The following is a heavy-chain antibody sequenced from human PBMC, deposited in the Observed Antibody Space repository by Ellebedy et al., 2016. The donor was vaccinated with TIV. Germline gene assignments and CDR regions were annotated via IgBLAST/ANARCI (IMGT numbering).Heavy chain of an antibody. J-gene: IGHJ4*02. Sequence: AASVKVSCKASGYSFTIYAVHWVRQAPGQRPEWMGWINAGDGNTKYSQKFQGRVTISRDTSANTAYMELRGLTSEDTAVYYCARDRGKTGWPAFDYWGQGTLVTVSS. CDR1: GYSFTIYA. V-gene: IGHV1-3*01. D-gene: IGHD6-19*01. CDR3: ARDRGKTGWPAFDY. CDR2: INAGDGNT.